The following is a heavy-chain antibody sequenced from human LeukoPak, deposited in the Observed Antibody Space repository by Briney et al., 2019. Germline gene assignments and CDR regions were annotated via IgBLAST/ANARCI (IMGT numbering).Heavy chain of an antibody. CDR1: GGSFSGYY. CDR3: ARGLVHSYVKSYYYYYMDV. D-gene: IGHD5-18*01. CDR2: INHSGST. Sequence: SETLSLTCAVYGGSFSGYYWSWIRQPPGKGLEWIGEINHSGSTNYNPSLKSRVTISVDTSKNQFSLKLSSVTAPDTAVYYCARGLVHSYVKSYYYYYMDVWGKGTTVTVSS. J-gene: IGHJ6*03. V-gene: IGHV4-34*01.